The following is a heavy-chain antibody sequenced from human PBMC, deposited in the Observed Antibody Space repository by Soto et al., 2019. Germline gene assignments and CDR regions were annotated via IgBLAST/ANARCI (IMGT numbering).Heavy chain of an antibody. Sequence: SETLSLTCAVYVGSFSGYYWSLIRQPPGKGLEWIGEINHSGSANYNPSLKSRVTISVDTSKNQFSLKLSSVTAADTAVYYCARGRVTFGGVIVTNFEYWGQGTLVTFSS. J-gene: IGHJ4*02. V-gene: IGHV4-34*01. D-gene: IGHD3-16*02. CDR1: VGSFSGYY. CDR3: ARGRVTFGGVIVTNFEY. CDR2: INHSGSA.